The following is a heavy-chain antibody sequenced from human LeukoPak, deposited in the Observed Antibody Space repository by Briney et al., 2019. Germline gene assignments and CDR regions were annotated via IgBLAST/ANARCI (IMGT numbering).Heavy chain of an antibody. V-gene: IGHV4-4*07. J-gene: IGHJ5*02. CDR1: GGSISSYY. CDR2: IYTSGGA. Sequence: SETLSLTCTVSGGSISSYYCSWIRQPAGKGLEWIGRIYTSGGAHYNPSLKSRVTMSVDTSRNQFSLKLSSVTAADTAVYYCAREKSEGSLDPWGQGTLVTVS. CDR3: AREKSEGSLDP. D-gene: IGHD3-10*01.